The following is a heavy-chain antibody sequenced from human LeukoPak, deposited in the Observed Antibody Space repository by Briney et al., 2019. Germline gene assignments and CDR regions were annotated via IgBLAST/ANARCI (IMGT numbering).Heavy chain of an antibody. D-gene: IGHD5-12*01. Sequence: GGSLRLSCAASGFTFSSYSMSWVRQAPGKGLEWVAVIWYDGSNKYYADSVKGRFTISRDNSKNTLYLQMNSLRAEDTAVYYCAKDTGGYDSRSYGMDVWGQGTTVTVSS. CDR2: IWYDGSNK. CDR1: GFTFSSYS. V-gene: IGHV3-30*02. CDR3: AKDTGGYDSRSYGMDV. J-gene: IGHJ6*02.